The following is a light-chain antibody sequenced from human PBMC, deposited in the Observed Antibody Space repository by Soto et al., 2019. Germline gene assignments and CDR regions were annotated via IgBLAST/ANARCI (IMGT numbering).Light chain of an antibody. J-gene: IGLJ3*02. CDR3: ATWDDSLSVL. Sequence: QSVLTQPPSASGTPGQRVTISCSGSRSNIGSYDVYWYQQVPGTAPKLLIYGDSRRPSGVPDRFSGSKSGTSASLAISGLRSEDEADYYCATWDDSLSVLFGGGTKLTV. V-gene: IGLV1-47*02. CDR1: RSNIGSYD. CDR2: GDS.